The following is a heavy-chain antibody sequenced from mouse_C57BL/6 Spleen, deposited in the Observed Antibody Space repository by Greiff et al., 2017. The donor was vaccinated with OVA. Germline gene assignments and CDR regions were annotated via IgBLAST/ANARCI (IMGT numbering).Heavy chain of an antibody. CDR1: GFTFSDAW. D-gene: IGHD2-1*01. CDR3: TRGSVYYGNSLFAY. J-gene: IGHJ3*01. V-gene: IGHV6-6*01. Sequence: EVQLVESGGGLVQPGGSMKLSCAASGFTFSDAWMDWVRQSPEKGLEWVAEIRNKANNHATYYAESVKGRFTISRDDSKSSVYLQMNSLRAEDTGIYYCTRGSVYYGNSLFAYWGQGTLVTVSA. CDR2: IRNKANNHAT.